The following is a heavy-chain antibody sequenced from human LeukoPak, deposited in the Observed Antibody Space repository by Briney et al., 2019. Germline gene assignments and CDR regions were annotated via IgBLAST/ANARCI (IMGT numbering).Heavy chain of an antibody. CDR2: IIPIFGTA. J-gene: IGHJ4*02. V-gene: IGHV1-69*13. CDR3: ARDLPYYYDSSGSQYYFDY. CDR1: GGTFSSYA. D-gene: IGHD3-22*01. Sequence: GASVKVSCKASGGTFSSYAISWVRQAPGQGLEWMGGIIPIFGTANYAQKFQGRVTITADESTSTAYMELSSLRSEDTAVYYCARDLPYYYDSSGSQYYFDYWGQGTLVTVSS.